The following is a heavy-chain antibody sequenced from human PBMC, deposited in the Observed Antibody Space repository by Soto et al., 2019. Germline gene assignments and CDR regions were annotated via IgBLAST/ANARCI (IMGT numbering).Heavy chain of an antibody. D-gene: IGHD2-21*02. J-gene: IGHJ4*02. CDR2: INPDGTLK. CDR3: ARWESGDWYLGI. V-gene: IGHV3-7*03. Sequence: EVQLVESGGGLVQPGGSLRLSCAASGFALSGYWMTWVRQAPGKGLEWVASINPDGTLKYYVDSVKGQFTISRDNVDNSLFLQMISLRVEDTAVYYCARWESGDWYLGIWGQGTLVTVSS. CDR1: GFALSGYW.